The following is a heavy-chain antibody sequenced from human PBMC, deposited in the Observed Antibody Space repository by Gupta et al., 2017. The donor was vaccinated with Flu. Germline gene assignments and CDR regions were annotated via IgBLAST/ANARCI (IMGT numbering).Heavy chain of an antibody. CDR2: IKSKTDGGTT. J-gene: IGHJ4*02. D-gene: IGHD3-10*02. CDR3: TTGSSPYDYAPGVY. Sequence: PGKGLEWVGRIKSKTDGGTTDYAAPVKGRFTISRDDSKNTLYLQMNSLKTEDTAVYYCTTGSSPYDYAPGVYWGQGTLVTVSS. V-gene: IGHV3-15*01.